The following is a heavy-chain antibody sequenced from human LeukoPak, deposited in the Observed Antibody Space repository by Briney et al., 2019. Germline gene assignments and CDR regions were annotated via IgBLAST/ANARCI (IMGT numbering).Heavy chain of an antibody. CDR2: IYYSGST. Sequence: SETLSLTCTVSGGSISSSNYYWGWIRQPPGKGLEWIGSIYYSGSTYYNPSLKSRVTISIDTSKNQFSLKLSSVTAADTAVYYCARVSPVIRDAFDIWGQGTMVTVSS. J-gene: IGHJ3*02. V-gene: IGHV4-39*07. D-gene: IGHD3-10*01. CDR1: GGSISSSNYY. CDR3: ARVSPVIRDAFDI.